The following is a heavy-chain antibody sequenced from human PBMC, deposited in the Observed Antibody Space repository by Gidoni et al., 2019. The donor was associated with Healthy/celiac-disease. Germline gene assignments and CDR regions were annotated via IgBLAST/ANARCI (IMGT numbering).Heavy chain of an antibody. D-gene: IGHD6-13*01. Sequence: AISGSGGSTYYADSVKGRFTISRDNSKNTLYLQMNSLRAEDTAVYYCAKGLSWWEFDYWGQGTLVTVSS. J-gene: IGHJ4*02. V-gene: IGHV3-23*01. CDR3: AKGLSWWEFDY. CDR2: ISGSGGST.